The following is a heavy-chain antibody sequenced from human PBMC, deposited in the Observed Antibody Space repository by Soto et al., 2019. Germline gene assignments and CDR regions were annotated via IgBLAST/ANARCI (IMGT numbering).Heavy chain of an antibody. V-gene: IGHV1-69*12. CDR2: TVPIFGTA. D-gene: IGHD3-3*01. CDR3: ARPGGGYDFWSAEYYCMDV. CDR1: GGTFSSYA. J-gene: IGHJ6*02. Sequence: QVQLVQSGAEVKKPGSSVKVYCKASGGTFSSYAISWVRQAPGQGLEWMGGTVPIFGTANYAQKFQGKVTITADESTSTAYMELSSLRSEDTAVYYCARPGGGYDFWSAEYYCMDVWGQGTTVTFSS.